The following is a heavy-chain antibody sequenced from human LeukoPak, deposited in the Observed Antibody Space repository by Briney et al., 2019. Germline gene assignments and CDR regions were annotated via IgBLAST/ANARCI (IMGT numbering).Heavy chain of an antibody. V-gene: IGHV3-48*04. J-gene: IGHJ4*02. CDR3: ARVRSGDSRGLSSGCR. Sequence: GGSLRLSCAASGFTFSSYSMNWVRQAPGKGLEWVSYISSSSSTIYYADFVKGRFTISRDNAKNSLYLQMNSLRAEDTAVYYCARVRSGDSRGLSSGCRWGQGTLVTVSS. D-gene: IGHD6-19*01. CDR2: ISSSSSTI. CDR1: GFTFSSYS.